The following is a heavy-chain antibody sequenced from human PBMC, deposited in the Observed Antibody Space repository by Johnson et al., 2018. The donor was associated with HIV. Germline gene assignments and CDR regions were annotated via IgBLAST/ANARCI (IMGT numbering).Heavy chain of an antibody. V-gene: IGHV3-33*08. J-gene: IGHJ3*02. CDR3: ASALCTWGAFDI. CDR2: IWYDGSNK. D-gene: IGHD2-8*01. CDR1: GFTFSSYG. Sequence: QVQLVESGGGVVQPGRSLRLSCAASGFTFSSYGMHWVRQAPGKGLEWVAVIWYDGSNKYYADSVTGRFTISRDNSKNTLYLQMNSLRAEDTAVYYLASALCTWGAFDIWGQGTMVTVSS.